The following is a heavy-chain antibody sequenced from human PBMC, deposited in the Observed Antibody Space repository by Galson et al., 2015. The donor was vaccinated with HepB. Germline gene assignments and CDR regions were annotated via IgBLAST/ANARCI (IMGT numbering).Heavy chain of an antibody. D-gene: IGHD6-19*01. J-gene: IGHJ4*02. CDR3: ARGVVELVQYSSGWYLNY. CDR2: INPNSGGT. CDR1: GYTFTGYY. Sequence: SVKVSCKASGYTFTGYYMHWVRQAPGQGLEWMGWINPNSGGTNYAQKFQGRVTMTRDTSISTAYMELSRLRSDDTAVYYCARGVVELVQYSSGWYLNYWGQGTLVTVSS. V-gene: IGHV1-2*02.